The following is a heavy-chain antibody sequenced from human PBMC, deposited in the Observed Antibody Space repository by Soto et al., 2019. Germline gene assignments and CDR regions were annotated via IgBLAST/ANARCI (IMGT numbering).Heavy chain of an antibody. CDR3: AKGRARGYIYHFDY. CDR1: GFTFSSYA. CDR2: ISGSGSNT. J-gene: IGHJ4*02. V-gene: IGHV3-23*01. Sequence: EVQLLESGGGLVQPGGSLRLSCAASGFTFSSYAMSWVRQAPGKGLEWVSSISGSGSNTYHADSVKGRFTISRDNSKNTLYLQMNSLRAEDTAVYYCAKGRARGYIYHFDYWGQGTLVTVSS. D-gene: IGHD3-22*01.